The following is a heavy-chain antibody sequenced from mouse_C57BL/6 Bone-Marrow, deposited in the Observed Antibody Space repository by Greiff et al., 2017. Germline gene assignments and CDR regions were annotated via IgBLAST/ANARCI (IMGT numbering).Heavy chain of an antibody. V-gene: IGHV1-64*01. J-gene: IGHJ3*01. CDR1: GYTFTSYW. Sequence: QVQLQQPGAELVKPGASVKVSCKASGYTFTSYWMHWVKQRPGQGLEWIGMIHPNSGSTNYNEKFKSKATLTVDKSSSTAYMQLSSLTSEDSAVYYCARGLRLLAYWGQGTLVTVAA. D-gene: IGHD3-2*02. CDR3: ARGLRLLAY. CDR2: IHPNSGST.